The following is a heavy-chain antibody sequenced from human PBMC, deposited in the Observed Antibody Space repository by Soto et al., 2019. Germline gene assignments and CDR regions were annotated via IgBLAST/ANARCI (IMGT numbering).Heavy chain of an antibody. D-gene: IGHD2-2*01. CDR1: GYTFTSYG. CDR2: ISAYNGNT. V-gene: IGHV1-18*01. Sequence: QVQLVQSGAEVKKHGASVKVSCKASGYTFTSYGISWVRQAPGQGLEWMGWISAYNGNTNYAQKLQGRVTMTTDTSTSTAYMELRSLRSDDTAVYYCARDLNIVPAATRGIDYWGQGTLVTVSS. CDR3: ARDLNIVPAATRGIDY. J-gene: IGHJ4*02.